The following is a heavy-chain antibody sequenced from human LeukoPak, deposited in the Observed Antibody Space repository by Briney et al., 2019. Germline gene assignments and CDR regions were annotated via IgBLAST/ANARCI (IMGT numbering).Heavy chain of an antibody. V-gene: IGHV4-61*01. J-gene: IGHJ4*02. Sequence: SETLSLTCTVSGVSVSSGSYYWSWIRQPPGKGLEWIGYFYYSGSTNYNPSLKSRVAISVDTSKNQFSLKLSSVTAADTAVYYCARGLPAVTTVTTFDYWGQGTLVTVSS. D-gene: IGHD4-17*01. CDR3: ARGLPAVTTVTTFDY. CDR1: GVSVSSGSYY. CDR2: FYYSGST.